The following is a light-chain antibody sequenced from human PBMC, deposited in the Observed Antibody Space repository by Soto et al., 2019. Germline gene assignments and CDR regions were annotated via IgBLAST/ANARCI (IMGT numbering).Light chain of an antibody. CDR1: ETIXTN. CDR2: GPS. V-gene: IGKV3-15*01. Sequence: GMTQCAVPLPVSPAERSTLACRASETIXTNLAWFEQKPGQAPRILIXGPSTRGARIADRCGGSGSGTEFTLTISRLLSEDSSNYYCQQYFESPLMRFGQGTRWIS. CDR3: QQYFESPLMR. J-gene: IGKJ1*01.